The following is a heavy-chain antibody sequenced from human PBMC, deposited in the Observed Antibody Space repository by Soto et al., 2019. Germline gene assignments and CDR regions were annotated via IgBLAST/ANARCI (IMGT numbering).Heavy chain of an antibody. J-gene: IGHJ4*02. Sequence: SETLSLTCTVSGGSISSGDYYWSWVRQPPGKGLEWIGYIYYSGSTYYNPSLKSRVTISVDTSKNQFSLKLSSVTAADTAVYYCARVYVWNCISNSCPFDYWGQGTLVTVLL. CDR3: ARVYVWNCISNSCPFDY. D-gene: IGHD2-2*01. V-gene: IGHV4-30-4*01. CDR2: IYYSGST. CDR1: GGSISSGDYY.